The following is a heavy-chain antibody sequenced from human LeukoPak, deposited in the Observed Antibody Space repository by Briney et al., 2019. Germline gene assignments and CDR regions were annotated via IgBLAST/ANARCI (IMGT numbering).Heavy chain of an antibody. CDR1: GFTFSSYW. V-gene: IGHV3-7*01. CDR2: IKQDGSEK. D-gene: IGHD3-22*01. J-gene: IGHJ4*02. CDR3: ARSRGTTSWYYYDSSGYYLDY. Sequence: GGSLRLSCAASGFTFSSYWMSWLRQAPGKGLEGVANIKQDGSEKYYVDSVKGRFTISRDNAKNSLYLQMNSLRAEDTAVYYCARSRGTTSWYYYDSSGYYLDYWGQGTLVTVSS.